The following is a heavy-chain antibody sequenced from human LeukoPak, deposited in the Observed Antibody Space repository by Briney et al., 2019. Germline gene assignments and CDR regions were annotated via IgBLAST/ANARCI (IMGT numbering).Heavy chain of an antibody. CDR1: GGSISSYY. D-gene: IGHD3-10*01. CDR3: ARVTYGSGSYYVDY. J-gene: IGHJ4*02. CDR2: IYYSGST. Sequence: PSETLSLTCTVSGGSISSYYWSWIRQPPGKGLEWIGYIYYSGSTNYNPSLKSRVTISVDTSKNQFSLKLSSVTAADTAVYYCARVTYGSGSYYVDYWGQGTLVTVSS. V-gene: IGHV4-59*01.